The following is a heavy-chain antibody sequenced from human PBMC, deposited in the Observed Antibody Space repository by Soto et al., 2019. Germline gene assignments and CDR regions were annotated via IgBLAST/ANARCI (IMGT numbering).Heavy chain of an antibody. D-gene: IGHD5-12*01. V-gene: IGHV1-18*01. CDR2: ISAYNGNT. J-gene: IGHJ4*02. CDR1: GYTFTSYS. Sequence: QVQLVQSGAEVKKPGASVKVSCKASGYTFTSYSISWVRQAPGEGLEWMGWISAYNGNTNYAQKVQGRVTMTTDTPTSTAYMELRSLTSDDTAVYYCARVGLRWPLDYWGQGTLVTVSS. CDR3: ARVGLRWPLDY.